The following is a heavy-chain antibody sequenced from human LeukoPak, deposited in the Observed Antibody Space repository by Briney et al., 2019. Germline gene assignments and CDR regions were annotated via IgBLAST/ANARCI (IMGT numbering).Heavy chain of an antibody. CDR2: IYYSGST. V-gene: IGHV4-59*12. CDR1: GGSISSYY. J-gene: IGHJ4*02. Sequence: SETLSLTCTVSGGSISSYYWSWIRQPPGKGLEWIGYIYYSGSTNYNPSLKSRVTISVDTPKNQFSLKLSSVTAADTAVYYCARDQSTWFFDYWGQGTLVTVSS. CDR3: ARDQSTWFFDY. D-gene: IGHD6-13*01.